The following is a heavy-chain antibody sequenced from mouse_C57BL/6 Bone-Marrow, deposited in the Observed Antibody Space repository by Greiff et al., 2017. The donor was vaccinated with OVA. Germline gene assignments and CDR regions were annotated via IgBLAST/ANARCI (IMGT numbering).Heavy chain of an antibody. V-gene: IGHV1-66*01. CDR1: GYSFTSYY. Sequence: QVHVKQSGPELVKPGASVKISCKASGYSFTSYYIHWVKQRPGQGLEWIGWIYPGSGNTKYNEKFKGKATLTADTSSSTAYMQLSSLTSEDSAVYYCARGNYVLDYWGQGTTLTVSS. CDR2: IYPGSGNT. CDR3: ARGNYVLDY. J-gene: IGHJ2*01. D-gene: IGHD1-1*01.